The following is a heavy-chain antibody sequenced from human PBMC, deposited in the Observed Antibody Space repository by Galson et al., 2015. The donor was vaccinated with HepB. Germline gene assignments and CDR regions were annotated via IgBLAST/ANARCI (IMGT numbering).Heavy chain of an antibody. CDR1: GFTFGSHA. V-gene: IGHV3-48*02. CDR2: VSSSSNDI. Sequence: SLRLSCAASGFTFGSHAMNWVRQAPGQGLEWISVVSSSSNDIYYADSVRGRFTISRDNAKNSLHLQMNSLRDEDTAVYFCARDPVISDNYYYFDGGSQGTLVT. D-gene: IGHD2-21*01. J-gene: IGHJ4*02. CDR3: ARDPVISDNYYYFDG.